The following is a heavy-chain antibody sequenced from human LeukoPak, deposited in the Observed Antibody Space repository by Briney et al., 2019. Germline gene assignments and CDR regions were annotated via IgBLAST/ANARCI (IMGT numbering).Heavy chain of an antibody. Sequence: GGSLRLSCAASGFTFSSYAMSWVRQAPGKGLEWVSTISGSGGNTYNADPVKGRFTISRDNSKNTLYLQMNSPRAEDTAVYYCAKDPRYSYGPWGQGTLVSVSS. V-gene: IGHV3-23*01. CDR1: GFTFSSYA. J-gene: IGHJ5*02. D-gene: IGHD5-18*01. CDR3: AKDPRYSYGP. CDR2: ISGSGGNT.